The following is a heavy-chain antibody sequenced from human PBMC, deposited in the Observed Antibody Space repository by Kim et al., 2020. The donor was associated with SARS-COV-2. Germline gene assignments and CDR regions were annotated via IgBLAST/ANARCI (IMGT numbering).Heavy chain of an antibody. J-gene: IGHJ4*02. CDR1: GGSISSGDYY. Sequence: SETLSLTCTVSGGSISSGDYYWSWIRQPPGKGLEWIGYIYYSGSTYYNPSLKSRVTISVDTSKNQFSLKLSSVTAADTAVYYCARIPPSWYFDYWGQGTLVTVSS. CDR3: ARIPPSWYFDY. V-gene: IGHV4-30-4*01. CDR2: IYYSGST. D-gene: IGHD2-2*01.